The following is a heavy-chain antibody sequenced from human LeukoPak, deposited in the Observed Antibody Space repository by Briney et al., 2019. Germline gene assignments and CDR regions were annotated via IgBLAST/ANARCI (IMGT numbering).Heavy chain of an antibody. V-gene: IGHV1-69*13. D-gene: IGHD3-10*01. CDR2: IIPIFGTA. CDR1: VGTFSSYA. CDR3: ARDLHYGSRSYYFDY. J-gene: IGHJ4*02. Sequence: EASVKVSCKASVGTFSSYAISWVRQAPGQGLEWMGGIIPIFGTANYAQKFQGRVTITADESTSTAYMELSSLRSEDAAVYYCARDLHYGSRSYYFDYWGQGTLVTVSS.